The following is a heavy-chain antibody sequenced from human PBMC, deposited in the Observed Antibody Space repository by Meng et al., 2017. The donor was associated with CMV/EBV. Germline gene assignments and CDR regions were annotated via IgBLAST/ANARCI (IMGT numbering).Heavy chain of an antibody. CDR1: GDTFSKYV. V-gene: IGHV1-69*10. CDR2: IIPMRATT. D-gene: IGHD3-3*01. CDR3: VGSEEFYHFRSGWEWYYHYGMDV. J-gene: IGHJ6*02. Sequence: SVKVSCKASGDTFSKYVTSWVRQAPGQGLEWMGGIIPMRATTNYAQRFQGRVTITADKSTATVYMELSSLRSEDTAVYYCVGSEEFYHFRSGWEWYYHYGMDVWGPGTTVTRLL.